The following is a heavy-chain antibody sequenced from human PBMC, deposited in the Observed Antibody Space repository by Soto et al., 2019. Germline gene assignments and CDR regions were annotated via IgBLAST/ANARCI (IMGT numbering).Heavy chain of an antibody. J-gene: IGHJ1*01. D-gene: IGHD2-15*01. CDR2: INHSGST. Sequence: QVQLQQWGAGLLKPSETLSLTCAVYGGSFSGYYWSWIRQPPGKGREWIGEINHSGSTNYNPSLTSRVTISVDTSKNQFSLKLSSVTAADTAVYYCARGGALGYCSGGSCYSPEYFQHWGQGTLVTVSS. CDR3: ARGGALGYCSGGSCYSPEYFQH. CDR1: GGSFSGYY. V-gene: IGHV4-34*01.